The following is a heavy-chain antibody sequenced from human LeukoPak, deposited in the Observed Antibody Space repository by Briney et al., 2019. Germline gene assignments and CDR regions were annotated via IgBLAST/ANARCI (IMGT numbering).Heavy chain of an antibody. CDR3: ARASPNYYDFWSGQGGLDY. CDR2: IKRDGSEK. V-gene: IGHV3-7*02. D-gene: IGHD3-3*01. Sequence: GGSLRLSCAASGFTFSRYWMSWVRQAPGKGLEWVANIKRDGSEKYYVDSVKGRFTISRDNSKNTLYLQMNSLRAEDTAVYYCARASPNYYDFWSGQGGLDYWGQGTLVTVSS. CDR1: GFTFSRYW. J-gene: IGHJ4*02.